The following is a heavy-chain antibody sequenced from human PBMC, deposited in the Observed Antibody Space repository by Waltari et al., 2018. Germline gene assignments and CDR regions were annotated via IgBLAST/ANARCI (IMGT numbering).Heavy chain of an antibody. CDR1: GFAFSSYG. Sequence: QVQLVESGGDVAQPGGSLRLSCAASGFAFSSYGMHWVRQAPGKGLEWVAFIRFDGSNKYYADSVKGRFTISRDNSKNTLYLQMNSLRAEDTAVYSCAKEYQYDSSGYSPLDYWGQGTLVTVSS. CDR3: AKEYQYDSSGYSPLDY. D-gene: IGHD3-22*01. CDR2: IRFDGSNK. J-gene: IGHJ4*02. V-gene: IGHV3-30*02.